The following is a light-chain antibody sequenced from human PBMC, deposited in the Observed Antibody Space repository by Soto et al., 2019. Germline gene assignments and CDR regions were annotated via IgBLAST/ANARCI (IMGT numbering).Light chain of an antibody. CDR2: DVN. CDR1: SSDVGSTFNY. CDR3: SAYSTGSTPVL. V-gene: IGLV2-14*03. J-gene: IGLJ3*02. Sequence: QSALTQPASVSGSPGQSITISCTGNSSDVGSTFNYVSWYQHHPGKAPRLIMSDVNHRPSGVSDRFSGSKSGNTASLTISGLQAEDEADYFCSAYSTGSTPVLFGGGTKVTVL.